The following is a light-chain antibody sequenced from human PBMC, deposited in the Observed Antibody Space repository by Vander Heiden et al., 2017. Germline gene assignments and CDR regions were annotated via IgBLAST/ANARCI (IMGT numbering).Light chain of an antibody. V-gene: IGKV3-20*01. CDR1: QSVLNNC. CDR2: GAS. J-gene: IGKJ3*01. CDR3: QQYGRSPFT. Sequence: EIVLTQSPGTLSLSPGERAALSCRASQSVLNNCLAGYQHKPGQAPRLLIYGASSRATGIADRFSGSGSGTDFTLTISGLEPQDFAVYYCQQYGRSPFTFGPGTKVDIK.